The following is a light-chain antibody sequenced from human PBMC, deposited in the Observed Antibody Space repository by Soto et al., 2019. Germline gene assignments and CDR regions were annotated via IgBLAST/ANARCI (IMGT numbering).Light chain of an antibody. CDR2: EVS. CDR3: CSYAGDIRWV. J-gene: IGLJ3*02. Sequence: QSALTRPASVSGSLGQSITISCTGTSSDVGNYNLVSWYQHHPVRAPKLMIYEVSKRPSGVSNRFSGSKSDNTAFLTISGLQAEDEADYYCCSYAGDIRWVFGGGTQLTVL. CDR1: SSDVGNYNL. V-gene: IGLV2-23*02.